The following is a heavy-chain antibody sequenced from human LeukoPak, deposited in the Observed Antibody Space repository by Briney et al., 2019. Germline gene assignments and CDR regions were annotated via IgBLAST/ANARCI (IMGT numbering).Heavy chain of an antibody. V-gene: IGHV1-69*06. CDR3: ARDPSYYSSGYYFDY. Sequence: GASVKVSCKASGGTFSSYAISWVRQAPGQGLEWMGGIIPIFGTANYAQKFQGRVTITADKSTSTAYMELSSLRSEDTAVYYCARDPSYYSSGYYFDYWGQGTLVTVSS. D-gene: IGHD3-22*01. CDR2: IIPIFGTA. J-gene: IGHJ4*02. CDR1: GGTFSSYA.